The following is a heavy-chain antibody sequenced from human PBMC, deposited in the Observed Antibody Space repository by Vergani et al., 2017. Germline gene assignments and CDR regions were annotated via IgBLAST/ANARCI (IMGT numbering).Heavy chain of an antibody. J-gene: IGHJ3*02. CDR2: INPNSGGT. V-gene: IGHV1-2*02. CDR1: GYTFTGYY. CDR3: ARGVSGYDWGPDAFDI. D-gene: IGHD5-12*01. Sequence: QVQLVQSGAEVKKPGASVKVSCKASGYTFTGYYMHWVRQAPGQGLEWMGWINPNSGGTNNAQKFKGRVTMTRDTSISTAYMELSRLRYDATAVYYCARGVSGYDWGPDAFDIWGQGTMVTVSS.